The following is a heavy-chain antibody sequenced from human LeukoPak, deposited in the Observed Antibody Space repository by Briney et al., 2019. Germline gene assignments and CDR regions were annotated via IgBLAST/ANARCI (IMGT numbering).Heavy chain of an antibody. CDR3: ASQTAIRPNSDNWFDP. J-gene: IGHJ5*02. D-gene: IGHD2-21*02. CDR2: IYYSGST. Sequence: SETLSLTCTVSGGSLSSSSYYWGWIRQPPGKGLEWIGSIYYSGSTYYNPSLKSRVSISVDTSKNQFSLKLSSVTAADTAVYYCASQTAIRPNSDNWFDPWGQGTLVTVSS. CDR1: GGSLSSSSYY. V-gene: IGHV4-39*07.